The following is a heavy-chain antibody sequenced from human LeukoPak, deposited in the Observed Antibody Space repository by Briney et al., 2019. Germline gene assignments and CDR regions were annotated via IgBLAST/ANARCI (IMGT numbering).Heavy chain of an antibody. CDR3: ARFHPARAAVDY. J-gene: IGHJ4*02. CDR2: IYYSGST. CDR1: GGSISSYY. Sequence: PSETLSLTCTVSGGSISSYYWSWIRQPPGKGLEWIGYIYYSGSTNYNPSLKSRVTISVDTSKNQFSLKLSSVTAADTAVYYCARFHPARAAVDYWGQGTLVTVSS. D-gene: IGHD6-13*01. V-gene: IGHV4-59*01.